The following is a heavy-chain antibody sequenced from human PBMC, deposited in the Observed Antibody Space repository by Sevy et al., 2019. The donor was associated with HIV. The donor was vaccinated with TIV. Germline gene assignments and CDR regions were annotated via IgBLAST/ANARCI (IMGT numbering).Heavy chain of an antibody. V-gene: IGHV1-2*02. J-gene: IGHJ4*02. D-gene: IGHD3-3*01. Sequence: ASVKVSCKTSGYTFTGNYIHWVRQAPGQGLEWMGWIHSNSGDTGTKYAQKFQGRGTMTSDRSINTVYNDLTRLSPDDTAVYYCAREGYDRWGCYSAPYFDYWGQGTLVTVSS. CDR3: AREGYDRWGCYSAPYFDY. CDR1: GYTFTGNY. CDR2: IHSNSGDTGT.